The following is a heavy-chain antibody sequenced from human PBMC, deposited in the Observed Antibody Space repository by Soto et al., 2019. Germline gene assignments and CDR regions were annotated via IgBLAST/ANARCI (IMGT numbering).Heavy chain of an antibody. CDR1: GFTFSKYA. Sequence: GSLRLSCAASGFTFSKYAMTWARQAPGKGLEWVSAISYNGGGTYYVDSVKGRFTISRDNSKNTLYLQMNSLRAEDTAVYYCVLWPPYYFDYWGQGTLVTVSS. V-gene: IGHV3-23*01. J-gene: IGHJ4*02. D-gene: IGHD3-10*01. CDR2: ISYNGGGT. CDR3: VLWPPYYFDY.